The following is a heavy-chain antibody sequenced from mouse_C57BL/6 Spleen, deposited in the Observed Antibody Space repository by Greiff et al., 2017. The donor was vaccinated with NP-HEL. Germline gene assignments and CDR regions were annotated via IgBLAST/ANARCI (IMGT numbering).Heavy chain of an antibody. D-gene: IGHD2-3*01. J-gene: IGHJ2*01. V-gene: IGHV7-3*01. Sequence: EVQVVESGGGLVQPGGSLSLSCAASGFTFTDYYMSWVRQPPGKALEWLGFIRNKANGYTTEYSASVKGRFTISRDNSQSILYLQMNALRAEDSATYYCARSYGYYGDYFDYWGQGTTLTVSS. CDR3: ARSYGYYGDYFDY. CDR2: IRNKANGYTT. CDR1: GFTFTDYY.